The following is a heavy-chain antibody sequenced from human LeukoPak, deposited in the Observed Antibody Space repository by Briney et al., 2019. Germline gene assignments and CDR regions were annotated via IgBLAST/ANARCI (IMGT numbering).Heavy chain of an antibody. J-gene: IGHJ4*02. CDR2: ITYSSGNT. CDR1: GFTFSAYG. Sequence: GGSLRLSCAASGFTFSAYGMSWFRQAPGKGLEWVSAITYSSGNTYYADSVKGRFAISRDNSKNTLYLQMNSLRAEDTALYYCAKDGTGCGGDCYSDYWGQGTLVTVSS. V-gene: IGHV3-23*01. D-gene: IGHD2-21*02. CDR3: AKDGTGCGGDCYSDY.